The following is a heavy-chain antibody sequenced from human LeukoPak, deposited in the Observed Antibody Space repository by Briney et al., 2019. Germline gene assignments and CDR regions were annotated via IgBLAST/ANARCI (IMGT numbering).Heavy chain of an antibody. CDR1: GYTFTGYY. CDR2: INPNSGGT. Sequence: ASVKVSCKASGYTFTGYYMHWVRQAPGQGLEWMGWINPNSGGTNYAQKFQGRVTMTRDTSISTAYMELSRLRSDDTAVYYCARVKGELSLYFFDYWGQATLVTVSS. V-gene: IGHV1-2*02. D-gene: IGHD3-16*02. CDR3: ARVKGELSLYFFDY. J-gene: IGHJ4*02.